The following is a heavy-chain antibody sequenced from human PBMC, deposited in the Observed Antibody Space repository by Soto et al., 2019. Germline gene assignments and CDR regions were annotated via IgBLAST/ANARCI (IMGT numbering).Heavy chain of an antibody. CDR3: ARTYSSSWYLGY. J-gene: IGHJ4*02. CDR1: GGSFSGYY. D-gene: IGHD6-13*01. CDR2: ISHSGST. V-gene: IGHV4-34*01. Sequence: QVQLQQWGAGLLKPSETLSLTCAVYGGSFSGYYWSWIRQPPGKGLEWIGEISHSGSTNYNPSLKSIVTISVDTSKNQFSLKLSSVTAADPAVYYCARTYSSSWYLGYWGQGTLVTVSS.